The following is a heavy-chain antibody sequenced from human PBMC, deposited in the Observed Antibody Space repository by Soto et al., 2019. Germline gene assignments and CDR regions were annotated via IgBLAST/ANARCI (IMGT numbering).Heavy chain of an antibody. CDR2: IYYSGSA. CDR1: GDSVTSVRDY. Sequence: QVQLQESGPGLVKPSATLSLTCTVSGDSVTSVRDYWRWIRQPPGKGLEWIGYIYYSGSADYNPSLGSRVTISIDTSKNQFSLKLTSVTAADTAVYYCARGVGFGYYYYHMDLWGQGTTVTVSS. CDR3: ARGVGFGYYYYHMDL. J-gene: IGHJ6*02. D-gene: IGHD3-10*01. V-gene: IGHV4-61*01.